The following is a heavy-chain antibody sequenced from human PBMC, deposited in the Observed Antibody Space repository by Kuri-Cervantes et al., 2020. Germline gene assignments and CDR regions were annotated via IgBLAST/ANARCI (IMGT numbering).Heavy chain of an antibody. CDR2: MYYSGST. CDR3: ASCRDIVVLPAYGLIFDY. CDR1: GGSLSSSSYY. D-gene: IGHD2-2*01. Sequence: GSLRPSCTVSGGSLSSSSYYWGWTRQPPGKGLEWTRRMYYSGSTYYNPSLQSRVTISVDTSQNQFSLKLCSVTAADTTVYYCASCRDIVVLPAYGLIFDYWGQGTLVTVSS. V-gene: IGHV4-39*01. J-gene: IGHJ4*02.